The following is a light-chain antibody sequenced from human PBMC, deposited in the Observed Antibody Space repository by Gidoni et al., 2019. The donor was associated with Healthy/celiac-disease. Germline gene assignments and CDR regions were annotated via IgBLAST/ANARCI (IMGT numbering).Light chain of an antibody. V-gene: IGKV4-1*01. CDR2: WAS. J-gene: IGKJ3*01. Sequence: DIVMTQSPDSLAVSLGEGATINCKSSQSDLYSNNNKNYLAWYQQKPGQPPKLLIYWASTRESGVPDRFSGSGSGTDFTLTISSLQAEDVAVYYCQQYYSTPLFTFGPGTKVDIK. CDR3: QQYYSTPLFT. CDR1: QSDLYSNNNKNY.